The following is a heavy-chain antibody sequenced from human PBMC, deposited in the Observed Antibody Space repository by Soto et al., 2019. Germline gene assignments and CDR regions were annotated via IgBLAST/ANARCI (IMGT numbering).Heavy chain of an antibody. CDR3: AREHGNYALDY. CDR2: MNPNSGNT. Sequence: ASVKVSCKASGYTFTSYDINWVRQATGQGLEWMGWMNPNSGNTVYAQKFQGGVTMTRNTSISTAYMELSSLRSEDTAVYYCAREHGNYALDYWGQGTLVTVSS. D-gene: IGHD4-17*01. V-gene: IGHV1-8*01. CDR1: GYTFTSYD. J-gene: IGHJ4*02.